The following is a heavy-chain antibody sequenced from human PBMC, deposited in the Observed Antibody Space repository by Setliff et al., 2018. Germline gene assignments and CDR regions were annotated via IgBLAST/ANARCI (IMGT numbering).Heavy chain of an antibody. V-gene: IGHV3-72*01. D-gene: IGHD2-21*02. J-gene: IGHJ4*02. Sequence: GGSLRLSCAASGFTFSAHYMDWLRQAPGKGLEWVGRIRNKDNSYTTEYAASVKGRFTISRDDSTNMVFLQMNSLKTEDTAVYYCATGTVCVGDCYSGRLNYWGQGTLVTVSS. CDR1: GFTFSAHY. CDR2: IRNKDNSYTT. CDR3: ATGTVCVGDCYSGRLNY.